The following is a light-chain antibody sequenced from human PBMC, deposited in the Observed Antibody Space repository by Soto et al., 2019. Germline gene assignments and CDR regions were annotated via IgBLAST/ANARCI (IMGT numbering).Light chain of an antibody. CDR2: EGS. CDR1: SSDVGSYNL. J-gene: IGLJ1*01. V-gene: IGLV2-23*01. CDR3: FSYAGSRTYV. Sequence: QSALTQRASVSGSPGQSITISCAGTSSDVGSYNLVSWYQNHPGKAPKLMIYEGSKRPSGVSNRFSGSKSGNTASLTISGLQAADEADYFCFSYAGSRTYVFGTGTKVTVL.